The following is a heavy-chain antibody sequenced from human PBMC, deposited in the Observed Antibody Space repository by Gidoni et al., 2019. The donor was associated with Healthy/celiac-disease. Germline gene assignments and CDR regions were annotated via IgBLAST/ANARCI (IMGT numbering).Heavy chain of an antibody. Sequence: QVQLVASGGGFVQPRRSLRFSCAASGSTFSSYAMHWGRRAPGQGLEWLAGISYDGSNKYYADSVKGRFTISRDNSKNTLYLQMNSLRAEDTAVYYCAREAPIAANAFDIWGQGTMVTVSS. V-gene: IGHV3-30*01. J-gene: IGHJ3*02. CDR2: ISYDGSNK. D-gene: IGHD6-13*01. CDR3: AREAPIAANAFDI. CDR1: GSTFSSYA.